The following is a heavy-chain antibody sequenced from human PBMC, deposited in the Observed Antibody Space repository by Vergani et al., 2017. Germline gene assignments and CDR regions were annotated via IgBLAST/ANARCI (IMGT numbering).Heavy chain of an antibody. CDR1: GFSLSTSGVG. J-gene: IGHJ6*03. V-gene: IGHV2-5*02. CDR2: IYWDDDK. CDR3: AHRCVGYCSGGSYYYYYYYMDV. Sequence: QITLKESGPTLVKPKQTLTLTCTFSGFSLSTSGVGVGWIRQPPGKALEWLAIIYWDDDKRYSPSLKSRLTITKDTSKNQVVLTMTNMDPVDTATYYCAHRCVGYCSGGSYYYYYYYMDVWGKGTTVTVSS. D-gene: IGHD2-15*01.